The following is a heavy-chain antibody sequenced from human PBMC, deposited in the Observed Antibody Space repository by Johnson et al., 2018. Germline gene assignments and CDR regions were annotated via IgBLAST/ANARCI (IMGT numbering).Heavy chain of an antibody. CDR2: IYYSGST. J-gene: IGHJ6*02. V-gene: IGHV4-59*01. CDR1: GGSISSYY. Sequence: QVQLQESGPGLVKXSETLSLTCTVSGGSISSYYWSWIRQPPGKGLEWIGYIYYSGSTNYNPSLKSRVTISVDTSKNQFSLKLSSVTPADTAVYYCARDPPRYCTNGVCPGFYGMDVWGQGTTVTVSS. CDR3: ARDPPRYCTNGVCPGFYGMDV. D-gene: IGHD2-8*01.